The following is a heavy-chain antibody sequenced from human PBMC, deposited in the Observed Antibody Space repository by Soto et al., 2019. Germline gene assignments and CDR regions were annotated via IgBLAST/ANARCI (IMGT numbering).Heavy chain of an antibody. V-gene: IGHV1-69*01. CDR3: ARDRDDYGSGNYYNRIDF. CDR2: IIPNFGTL. D-gene: IGHD3-10*01. Sequence: QVQLVQSGAEVKKPGSSVKVSCKASGGIFSTYAISWLRQAPGQGLEWMGGIIPNFGTLHYAQRFQGRVTITADESTTTSYMELSRLKSEDTAVYYCARDRDDYGSGNYYNRIDFWGQGTLVTVSS. CDR1: GGIFSTYA. J-gene: IGHJ4*02.